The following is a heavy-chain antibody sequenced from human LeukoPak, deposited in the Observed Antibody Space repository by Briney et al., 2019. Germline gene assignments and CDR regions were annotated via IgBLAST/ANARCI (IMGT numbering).Heavy chain of an antibody. CDR2: IRAYNGKT. Sequence: GASVKVSCKASGYTFRNYGISWVRQAPGQGLEWMGWIRAYNGKTNYAQKLQGRVTMTTDTSTSTGYMELRSLRSDDTAVYYCARLVDDDSGYFWFYFDCWGQGTLVTVSS. J-gene: IGHJ4*02. D-gene: IGHD3-22*01. V-gene: IGHV1-18*01. CDR3: ARLVDDDSGYFWFYFDC. CDR1: GYTFRNYG.